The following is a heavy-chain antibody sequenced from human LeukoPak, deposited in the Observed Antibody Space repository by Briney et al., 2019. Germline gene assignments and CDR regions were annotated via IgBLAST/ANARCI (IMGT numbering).Heavy chain of an antibody. J-gene: IGHJ4*02. CDR3: AREKDDAVAFTYYFDY. CDR2: INPRDGST. V-gene: IGHV1-46*01. Sequence: GASVKVSCTTSGYIFTNSYMHWVRQAPGQGLEWMGIINPRDGSTTYSQKFQGRVTMTRDISTSTVFLELSSLRSEDTAVFYCAREKDDAVAFTYYFDYWGKGTLVTVSS. D-gene: IGHD6-19*01. CDR1: GYIFTNSY.